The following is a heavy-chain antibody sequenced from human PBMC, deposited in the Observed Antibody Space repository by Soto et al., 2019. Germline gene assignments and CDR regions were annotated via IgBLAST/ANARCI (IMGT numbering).Heavy chain of an antibody. CDR2: VNPSGGST. Sequence: QGHLVQSGAEVKKPGASVTVSCKTSGYSFSNYYIHWVRQAPGQGLEWMGMVNPSGGSTSYARNFQDSGTMTSDTSTTTAFMELRRLRSEDTAVYYCARGSHSNNYYGMEVWGQGTTVTVSS. CDR1: GYSFSNYY. V-gene: IGHV1-46*01. J-gene: IGHJ6*02. D-gene: IGHD4-4*01. CDR3: ARGSHSNNYYGMEV.